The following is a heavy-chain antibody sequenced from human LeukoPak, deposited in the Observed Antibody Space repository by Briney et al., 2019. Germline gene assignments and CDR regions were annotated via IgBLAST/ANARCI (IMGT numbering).Heavy chain of an antibody. CDR2: IWYDGSNK. Sequence: GGSPRLSCAASGFTFSSYGMHWVRQAPGKGLEWVAVIWYDGSNKYYADSVKGRFTISRDNSKNTLYLQMNSLRAEDTAVYYCARDYDSSGYADYWGQGTLVTVSS. J-gene: IGHJ4*02. CDR3: ARDYDSSGYADY. V-gene: IGHV3-33*01. CDR1: GFTFSSYG. D-gene: IGHD3-22*01.